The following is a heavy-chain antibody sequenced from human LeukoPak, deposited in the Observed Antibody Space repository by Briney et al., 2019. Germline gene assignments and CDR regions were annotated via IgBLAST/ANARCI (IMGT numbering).Heavy chain of an antibody. D-gene: IGHD1-14*01. CDR3: ARGISYYYYYYMDV. V-gene: IGHV4-34*01. Sequence: IPSETLSLTCAVYGGSFSGYYWSWIRQPPGKGLEWIGEINHSGSTNYNLSLKSRVTISVDTSKNQFSLKLSSVTAADTAVYYCARGISYYYYYYMDVWGKGTTVTVSS. CDR2: INHSGST. CDR1: GGSFSGYY. J-gene: IGHJ6*03.